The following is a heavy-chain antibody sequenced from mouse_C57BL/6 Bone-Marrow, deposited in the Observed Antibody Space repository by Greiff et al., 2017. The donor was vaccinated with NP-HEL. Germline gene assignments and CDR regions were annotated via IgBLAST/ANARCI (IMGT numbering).Heavy chain of an antibody. CDR3: ARILWLRRDYYAMDY. CDR2: IWTGGGT. J-gene: IGHJ4*01. Sequence: QVQLKESGPGLVAPSQSLSITCTVSGFSLTSYAISWVRQPPGKGLEWLGVIWTGGGTNYNSALESRLSISKDNSKSQVFLKMNSLQTDDTARYYCARILWLRRDYYAMDYWGQGTSVTVSS. CDR1: GFSLTSYA. V-gene: IGHV2-9-1*01. D-gene: IGHD2-2*01.